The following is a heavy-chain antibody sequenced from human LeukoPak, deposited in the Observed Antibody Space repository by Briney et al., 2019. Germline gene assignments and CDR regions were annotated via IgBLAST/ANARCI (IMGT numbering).Heavy chain of an antibody. D-gene: IGHD3-9*01. Sequence: QPGGSLRLSCAASGFTFSSYGMHWVRQAPGKGLEWVAVIWYDGNNKYYADSVKGRFTISRDNSKNTLYLQMNSLRAEDTAVYYCARSTSSEYDIYHFDYWGQGTLVTVSS. V-gene: IGHV3-33*01. CDR3: ARSTSSEYDIYHFDY. J-gene: IGHJ4*02. CDR1: GFTFSSYG. CDR2: IWYDGNNK.